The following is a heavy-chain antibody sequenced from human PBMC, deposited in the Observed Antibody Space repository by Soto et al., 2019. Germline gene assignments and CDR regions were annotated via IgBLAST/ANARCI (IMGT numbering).Heavy chain of an antibody. J-gene: IGHJ4*02. Sequence: QVQLVQSGAEVKKPGASVKVSCKASGYTFTSYGMHWVRQAPGQGLEWMGWINAGNGNTKYSQKFQGRVTITRDTSASTAYMELSSLRSEDTAVYYCARVSGIAVAEVWGQGTLVTVSS. CDR1: GYTFTSYG. D-gene: IGHD6-19*01. CDR2: INAGNGNT. V-gene: IGHV1-3*01. CDR3: ARVSGIAVAEV.